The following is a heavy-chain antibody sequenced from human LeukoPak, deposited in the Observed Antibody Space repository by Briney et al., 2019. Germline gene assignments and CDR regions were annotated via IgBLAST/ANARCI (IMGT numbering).Heavy chain of an antibody. V-gene: IGHV3-7*01. CDR1: GFTFSSYW. CDR2: IKQDGSEK. J-gene: IGHJ5*02. Sequence: GGSLRLSCAASGFTFSSYWMSWVRQAPGKGLEWVANIKQDGSEKYYVDSVKGRFTISRDNAKNSLYLQMSSPRAEDTAVYYCARDRPGVVAATWFDPWGQGTLVTVSS. CDR3: ARDRPGVVAATWFDP. D-gene: IGHD2-15*01.